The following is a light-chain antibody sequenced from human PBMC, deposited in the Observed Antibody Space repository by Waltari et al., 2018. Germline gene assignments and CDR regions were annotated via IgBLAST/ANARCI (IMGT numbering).Light chain of an antibody. CDR3: SSNAGGHVV. J-gene: IGLJ1*01. CDR2: EVL. V-gene: IGLV2-23*02. Sequence: QSALTQPASVSGSPGQSTTISCTGASSDFGKSNLVSWFQQYPGKAPTLLFYEVLSRPSGVSDRVSGSQSGNTAALTIYGLRTEDEAEYYCSSNAGGHVVFGSGTKVTVL. CDR1: SSDFGKSNL.